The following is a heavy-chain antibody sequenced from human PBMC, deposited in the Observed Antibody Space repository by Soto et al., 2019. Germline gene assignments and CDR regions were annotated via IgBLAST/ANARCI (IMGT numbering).Heavy chain of an antibody. CDR1: GYTFTSYD. Sequence: ASVKVSCKASGYTFTSYDINWVRQATGQGLEWMGWMNPNSGNTGYAQKFQGRVTMTRNTSISTAYMELSSLRSEDTAVYYCARARLNRDRIAARHWMVWFDPWGQGTLVTVSS. CDR2: MNPNSGNT. D-gene: IGHD6-6*01. CDR3: ARARLNRDRIAARHWMVWFDP. J-gene: IGHJ5*02. V-gene: IGHV1-8*01.